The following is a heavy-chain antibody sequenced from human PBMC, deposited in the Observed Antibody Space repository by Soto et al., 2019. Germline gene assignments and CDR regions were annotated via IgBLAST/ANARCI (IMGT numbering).Heavy chain of an antibody. CDR2: ISYDGSNK. J-gene: IGHJ5*02. CDR1: GFTFSSYA. D-gene: IGHD6-19*01. CDR3: ARAGSSGWGLGRCRFDP. Sequence: QVQLVESGGGVVQPGRSLRLSCAASGFTFSSYAMHWVRQAPGKGLEWVAVISYDGSNKYYADSVKGRFTISRDNSKNTLYLQMNSLRAEDTAVYYCARAGSSGWGLGRCRFDPWGQGTLVTVSS. V-gene: IGHV3-30-3*01.